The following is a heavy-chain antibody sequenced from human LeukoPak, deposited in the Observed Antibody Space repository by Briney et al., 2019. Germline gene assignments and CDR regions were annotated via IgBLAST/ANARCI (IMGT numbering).Heavy chain of an antibody. Sequence: SETLSLTCTVSGGSISSSSYYWGWIRQPLGKGLEWIGSIYYSGSTYYNPSLKSRVTISVDTSKNQFSLKLSSVTAADTAVYYCARHRGKAYYYDSSGYYNDYWGQGTLVTVSS. CDR3: ARHRGKAYYYDSSGYYNDY. D-gene: IGHD3-22*01. CDR2: IYYSGST. J-gene: IGHJ4*02. V-gene: IGHV4-39*01. CDR1: GGSISSSSYY.